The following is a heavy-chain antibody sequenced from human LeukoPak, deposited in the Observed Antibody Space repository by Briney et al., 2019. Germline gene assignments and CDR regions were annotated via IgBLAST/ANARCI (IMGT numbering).Heavy chain of an antibody. CDR2: INHSGST. CDR3: ARSLYGSGSYYHDY. J-gene: IGHJ4*02. Sequence: SETLSLTCAVYGGSFSGYYWSWIRQPPGKGLEWIGEINHSGSTNYNPSLKSRVTISVDTSKNQFSLKLSSVTAADTAVYYCARSLYGSGSYYHDYWGQGTLVTVSS. V-gene: IGHV4-34*01. D-gene: IGHD3-10*01. CDR1: GGSFSGYY.